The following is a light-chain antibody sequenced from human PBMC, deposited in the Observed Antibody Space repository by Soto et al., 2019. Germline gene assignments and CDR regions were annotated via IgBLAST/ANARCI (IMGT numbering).Light chain of an antibody. Sequence: DIQMTQSPSSLSASVGDRVTITWRASQSISGYLSWYYQRPGKAPKLLISAASTLQSGVPSRFSGSGSGTDFTLTISSLQPEDSATYYCRQSYTVPYTFGQGTKLEVK. CDR3: RQSYTVPYT. V-gene: IGKV1-39*01. CDR1: QSISGY. J-gene: IGKJ2*01. CDR2: AAS.